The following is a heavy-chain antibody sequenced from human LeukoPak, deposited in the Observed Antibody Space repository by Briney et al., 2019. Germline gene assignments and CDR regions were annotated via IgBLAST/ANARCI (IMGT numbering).Heavy chain of an antibody. CDR3: ARRGNWGFNYFDY. CDR2: ISYDGSNK. D-gene: IGHD7-27*01. CDR1: GFTFSSYA. J-gene: IGHJ4*02. V-gene: IGHV3-30-3*01. Sequence: GGSLRLSCAASGFTFSSYAMHWVRQAPGKGLEWVAVISYDGSNKYYADSVKGRFTISRDNSKNTLYLQMNSLRAEDTAVYYCARRGNWGFNYFDYWGQGTLVTVSS.